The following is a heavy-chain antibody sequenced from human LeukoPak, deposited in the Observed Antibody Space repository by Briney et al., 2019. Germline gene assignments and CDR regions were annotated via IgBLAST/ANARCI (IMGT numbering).Heavy chain of an antibody. CDR3: AMTLWGYDY. CDR2: ISWNSGSI. CDR1: GFTFDDYA. V-gene: IGHV3-9*01. D-gene: IGHD7-27*01. J-gene: IGHJ4*02. Sequence: GGSLRLSCAASGFTFDDYAMHWVRQAPGKGLEWVSGISWNSGSIGYADSVKGRFTISRDNAKNSLYLQMNSLRAEDTALYYCAMTLWGYDYWGQGTLVTVSS.